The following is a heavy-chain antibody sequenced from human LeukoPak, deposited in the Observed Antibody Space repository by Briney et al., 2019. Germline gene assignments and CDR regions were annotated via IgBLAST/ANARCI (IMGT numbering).Heavy chain of an antibody. CDR2: IYYSGSGST. V-gene: IGHV4-59*08. CDR1: GGSISSYY. Sequence: SETLSLTCTVSGGSISSYYWSWIRQPPGKGLEWIGYIYYSGSGSTNYNPSLKSRVSISVDTSKNHFSLKLSSVTAADTAVYYCARALKYSSSWFDYWGQGTLVTVSS. D-gene: IGHD6-13*01. J-gene: IGHJ4*02. CDR3: ARALKYSSSWFDY.